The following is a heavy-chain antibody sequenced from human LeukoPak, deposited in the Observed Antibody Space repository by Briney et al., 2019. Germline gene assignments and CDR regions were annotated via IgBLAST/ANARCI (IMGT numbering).Heavy chain of an antibody. V-gene: IGHV4-61*02. CDR2: MHTSGTT. J-gene: IGHJ6*03. Sequence: SQTLSLTCTVSGGSISSGSYYWSWIRQPAGKGLEWIGRMHTSGTTNYNPSLKSRVTISVDTSKNQFSLKLSSVAAADTAVYYCARGASSSSPIGYYYYHMDVWGKGTTVTVS. CDR1: GGSISSGSYY. D-gene: IGHD6-6*01. CDR3: ARGASSSSPIGYYYYHMDV.